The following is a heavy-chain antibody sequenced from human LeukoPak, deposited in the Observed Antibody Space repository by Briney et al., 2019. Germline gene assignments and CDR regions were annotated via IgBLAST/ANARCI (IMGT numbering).Heavy chain of an antibody. D-gene: IGHD3-22*01. CDR1: GGSISSSSYY. CDR2: IYHSGST. J-gene: IGHJ4*02. V-gene: IGHV4-39*07. CDR3: ARAGDYYDSSGSFDY. Sequence: SETLSLTCTVSGGSISSSSYYWGWIRQPPGMGLEWIGEIYHSGSTNYNPSLKSRVTISVDKSKNQFSLKLSSVTAADTAVYYCARAGDYYDSSGSFDYWGQGTLVTVSS.